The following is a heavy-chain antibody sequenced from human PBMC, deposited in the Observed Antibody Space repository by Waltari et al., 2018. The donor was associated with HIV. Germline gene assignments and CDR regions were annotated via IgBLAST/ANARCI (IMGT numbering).Heavy chain of an antibody. J-gene: IGHJ4*02. CDR1: GYSFTTYA. CDR3: ARARGYCSGGSCWYYFDY. D-gene: IGHD2-15*01. CDR2: SNTGNGNT. Sequence: QVQLVQSGAEVKKPGASVKVSCKASGYSFTTYAIHWVRQAPGQRLEWVGLSNTGNGNTEYSQKFQGRVTILRDTSASTAYMELRSRRSEDTAVYYCARARGYCSGGSCWYYFDYWGQGTLVTVSS. V-gene: IGHV1-3*04.